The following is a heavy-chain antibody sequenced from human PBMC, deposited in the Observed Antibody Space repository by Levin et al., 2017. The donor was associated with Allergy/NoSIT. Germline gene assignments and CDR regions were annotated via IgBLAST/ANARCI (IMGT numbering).Heavy chain of an antibody. J-gene: IGHJ4*02. D-gene: IGHD6-13*01. V-gene: IGHV4-39*02. CDR2: IYYSGST. Sequence: SCTVSGGSISSSSYYWGWIRQPPGKGLEWIGSIYYSGSTYYNPSLKSRVTISVDTSKNQFSLKLSSVTAADTAVYYCARDGQQLVPAFDYWGQGTLVTVSS. CDR3: ARDGQQLVPAFDY. CDR1: GGSISSSSYY.